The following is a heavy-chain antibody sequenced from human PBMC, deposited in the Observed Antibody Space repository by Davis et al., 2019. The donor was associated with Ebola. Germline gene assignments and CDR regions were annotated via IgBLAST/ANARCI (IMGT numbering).Heavy chain of an antibody. CDR3: AKVNEYSDSSVDL. J-gene: IGHJ2*01. CDR1: GFTFSSYG. V-gene: IGHV3-30*02. CDR2: IWYDGSNK. Sequence: GESLKISCAASGFTFSSYGMHWVRQAPGKGLEWVAVIWYDGSNKYYADSVKGRFTISRDNSKNTLYLQMNSLRAEDTAVYYCAKVNEYSDSSVDLWGRGTLVSVSS. D-gene: IGHD3-22*01.